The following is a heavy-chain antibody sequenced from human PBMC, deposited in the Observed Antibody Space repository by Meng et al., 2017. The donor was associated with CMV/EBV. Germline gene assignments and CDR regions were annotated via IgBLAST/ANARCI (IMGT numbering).Heavy chain of an antibody. D-gene: IGHD3-16*01. J-gene: IGHJ6*02. CDR2: INHSGST. CDR3: FGSFTYYYGMDV. CDR1: GGSFSGYY. V-gene: IGHV4-34*01. Sequence: GSLRFSCAVYGGSFSGYYWSWIRQPPGKGLEWIGEINHSGSTNYNPSLKSRVTISVDTSKNQFSLKLSSVTAADTAVYYCFGSFTYYYGMDVWGQGTTVTVSS.